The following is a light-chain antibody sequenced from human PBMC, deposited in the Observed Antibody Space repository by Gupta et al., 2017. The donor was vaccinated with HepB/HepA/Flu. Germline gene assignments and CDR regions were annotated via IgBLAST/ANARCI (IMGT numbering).Light chain of an antibody. CDR3: QQYYTTPFT. V-gene: IGKV4-1*01. CDR1: QSVLYSSNNNNY. J-gene: IGKJ4*01. Sequence: DIVMTQSPDSLAVSLGERATINCKSSQSVLYSSNNNNYLAWYQQKPGQPPKFFIYWASTRASGVPDRFSGSRSGTDFTRTISSLQAEDGAVYYCQQYYTTPFTFGGGTKVEIK. CDR2: WAS.